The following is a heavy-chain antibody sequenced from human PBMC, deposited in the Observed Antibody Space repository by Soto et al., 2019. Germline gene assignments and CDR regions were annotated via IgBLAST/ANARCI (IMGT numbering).Heavy chain of an antibody. J-gene: IGHJ4*02. CDR1: GVTISTYY. Sequence: SETLSLTCAFSGVTISTYYWSLIRQPPGKGLEWIGYNYHSGTTNYNPSLKSRVTISVDTSKNQFSLRLTSVTAADTAIYYCVREAYIGYGHAIDHWGQGTLVTVSS. D-gene: IGHD5-12*01. V-gene: IGHV4-59*01. CDR3: VREAYIGYGHAIDH. CDR2: NYHSGTT.